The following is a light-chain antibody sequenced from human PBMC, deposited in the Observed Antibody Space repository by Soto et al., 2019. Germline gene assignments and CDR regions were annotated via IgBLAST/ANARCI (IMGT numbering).Light chain of an antibody. CDR1: QGISTS. J-gene: IGKJ4*01. CDR3: QQANSFPLS. CDR2: AAS. Sequence: DIQMTQSPSSVSASVGDGVTITCRASQGISTSLGWYQQKPGKAPKLLIYAASNLQSGVPSRFSGSGSGTDFTLTISSLQPEDFATYFCQQANSFPLSFGGGTKVDI. V-gene: IGKV1D-12*01.